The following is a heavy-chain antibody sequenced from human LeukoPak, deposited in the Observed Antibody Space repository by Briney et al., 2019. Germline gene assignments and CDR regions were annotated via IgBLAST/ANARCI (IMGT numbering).Heavy chain of an antibody. V-gene: IGHV3-48*03. CDR1: VFPFSTYE. CDR3: ATMDLGVVIDY. D-gene: IGHD3-10*01. J-gene: IGHJ4*02. CDR2: ISSGGGTI. Sequence: GGSLRLSCAASVFPFSTYEMNWVRQAPGKGLEWVSYISSGGGTIYYADSVKGRFTISRDNAKNSLYLQMNSLRAEDTAVYYCATMDLGVVIDYWGQGTLVTVSS.